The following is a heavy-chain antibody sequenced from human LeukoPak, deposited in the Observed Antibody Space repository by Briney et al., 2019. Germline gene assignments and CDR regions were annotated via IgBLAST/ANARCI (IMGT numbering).Heavy chain of an antibody. Sequence: PGRSLRLSCAASGFTFSSYAMHWVRQAPGKGLEWVAVISYDGSNKYYADSVKGRFTISRDNSKNTLYLQMNSLRAEDTAVYYCAKDASGYCSGGSCYPLDYWGQGTLVTVSS. V-gene: IGHV3-30-3*01. CDR1: GFTFSSYA. CDR2: ISYDGSNK. D-gene: IGHD2-15*01. CDR3: AKDASGYCSGGSCYPLDY. J-gene: IGHJ4*02.